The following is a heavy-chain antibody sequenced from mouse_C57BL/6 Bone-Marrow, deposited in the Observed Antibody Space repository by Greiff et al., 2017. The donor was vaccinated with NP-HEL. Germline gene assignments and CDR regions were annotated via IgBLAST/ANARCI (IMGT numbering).Heavy chain of an antibody. Sequence: EVKLMESEGGLVQPGSSMKLSCTTSGFTFSDYYMAWVRQVPEKGLDWVANINYDGSSTYYLDSLKSRFIISRDNAKNILYLQMSSLKSEDTATYYCAREGGLRRRTYAMDYWGLGTSVTVSS. CDR1: GFTFSDYY. D-gene: IGHD2-4*01. CDR2: INYDGSST. V-gene: IGHV5-16*01. CDR3: AREGGLRRRTYAMDY. J-gene: IGHJ4*01.